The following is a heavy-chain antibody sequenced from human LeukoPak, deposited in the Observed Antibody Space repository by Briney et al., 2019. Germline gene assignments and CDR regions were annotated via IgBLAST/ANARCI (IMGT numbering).Heavy chain of an antibody. D-gene: IGHD5-12*01. CDR2: ISAYNGNT. J-gene: IGHJ4*02. Sequence: ASVKVSCKASGYTFTSYDINWVRQAPGQGLEWMGWISAYNGNTNYAQKLQGRVTMTTDTSTSTAYMELRSLRSDDTAVYYCARAGRGATITFKLAKDYWGQGTLVTVSS. CDR3: ARAGRGATITFKLAKDY. CDR1: GYTFTSYD. V-gene: IGHV1-18*01.